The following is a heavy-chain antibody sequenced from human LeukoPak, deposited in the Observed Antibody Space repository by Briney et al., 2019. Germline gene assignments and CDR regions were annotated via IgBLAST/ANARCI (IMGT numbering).Heavy chain of an antibody. D-gene: IGHD6-13*01. Sequence: GRSLRLSCAASGFTFSSYAMHWVRQAPGKGLEWVAVISYDGSNKYYADSVKGRFTISRDNAKNTLYLQMNSLRAEDTAVYYCAAVAAAGTAYYYYGMDVWGQGTTVTVSS. CDR1: GFTFSSYA. J-gene: IGHJ6*02. V-gene: IGHV3-30*04. CDR3: AAVAAAGTAYYYYGMDV. CDR2: ISYDGSNK.